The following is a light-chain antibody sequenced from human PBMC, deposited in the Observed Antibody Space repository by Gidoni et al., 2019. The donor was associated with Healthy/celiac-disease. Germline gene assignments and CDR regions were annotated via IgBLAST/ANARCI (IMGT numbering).Light chain of an antibody. V-gene: IGKV3-20*01. Sequence: EIVLTQSTGTLSLSPGERATLSCRASQSGSSSYLAWYQQKPGQAPRLLIYGASSRATGIPDSFSGSGSGTDFTLTISRLEPEDFAVYYCQQYGSSLITFGQGTRLEIK. CDR3: QQYGSSLIT. CDR1: QSGSSSY. J-gene: IGKJ5*01. CDR2: GAS.